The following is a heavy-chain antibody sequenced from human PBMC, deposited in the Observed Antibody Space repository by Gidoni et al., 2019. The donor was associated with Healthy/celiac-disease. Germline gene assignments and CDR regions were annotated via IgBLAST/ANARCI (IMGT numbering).Heavy chain of an antibody. CDR1: GFTFSSYG. CDR3: AKDFGGGGIAAAGTLYYYYYYGMDV. V-gene: IGHV3-30*18. Sequence: QVQLVESGGGVVQPGRSLRLSCAASGFTFSSYGMHWVRQAPGKGLEWVAVISYDGSNKYYADSVKGRFTISRDNSKNTLYLQMNSLRAEDTAVYYCAKDFGGGGIAAAGTLYYYYYYGMDVWGQGTTVTVSS. CDR2: ISYDGSNK. J-gene: IGHJ6*02. D-gene: IGHD6-13*01.